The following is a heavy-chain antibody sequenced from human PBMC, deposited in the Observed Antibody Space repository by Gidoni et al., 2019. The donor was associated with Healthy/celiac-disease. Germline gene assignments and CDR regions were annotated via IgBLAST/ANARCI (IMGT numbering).Heavy chain of an antibody. V-gene: IGHV3-30*18. J-gene: IGHJ4*02. D-gene: IGHD1-7*01. CDR3: AKDRRITGTTGLFDY. CDR2: ISYDGSNK. Sequence: QVQLVESGGGVVQPGRSLRLSCSASGFTFSSYGMHWVRQAPGKGLEWVAVISYDGSNKYYADSVKGRFTISRDNSKNTLYLQMNSLRAEDTAVYYCAKDRRITGTTGLFDYWGQGTLVTVSS. CDR1: GFTFSSYG.